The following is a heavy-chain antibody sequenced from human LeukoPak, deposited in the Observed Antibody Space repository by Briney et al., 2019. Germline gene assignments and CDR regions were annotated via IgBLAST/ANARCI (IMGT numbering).Heavy chain of an antibody. CDR1: GYTFNSYD. CDR2: MNPNSGNT. Sequence: GASVKVSCKASGYTFNSYDINWVRQATGQGLEWMGWMNPNSGNTDYAQKFQGRVTITRNTSISTAYMELSSLRSEDTAVYYCARAVGAYGSGTPDDAFDIWGQGTMVTVSS. J-gene: IGHJ3*02. V-gene: IGHV1-8*01. CDR3: ARAVGAYGSGTPDDAFDI. D-gene: IGHD3-10*01.